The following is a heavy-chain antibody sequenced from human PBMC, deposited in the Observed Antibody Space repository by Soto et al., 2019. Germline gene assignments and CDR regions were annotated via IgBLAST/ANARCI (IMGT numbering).Heavy chain of an antibody. CDR1: GFTFSNYG. Sequence: GGSLRLSCAASGFTFSNYGIHWVRQAPGKGLEWVAIIWHDGNNKYYADSVRGRFIISRDNSKNRLYLQMNSLRAEDTAVYYCASDLVGASDSYGLDVWGQGTPVTVSS. V-gene: IGHV3-33*01. CDR2: IWHDGNNK. J-gene: IGHJ6*02. CDR3: ASDLVGASDSYGLDV. D-gene: IGHD1-26*01.